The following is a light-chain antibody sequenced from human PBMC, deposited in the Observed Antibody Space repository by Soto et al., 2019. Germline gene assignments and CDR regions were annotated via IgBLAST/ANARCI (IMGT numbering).Light chain of an antibody. CDR3: QQYKSYLEA. Sequence: DIQMTQSPSTLSGSVGDRVTITCRASQTISSWLAWYQQKPGKAPKLLIHKASTLKSGVPSRFSGSGSGTEFTLTISSLQPDDFATYYCQQYKSYLEAFGQGTKVEL. CDR1: QTISSW. V-gene: IGKV1-5*03. J-gene: IGKJ1*01. CDR2: KAS.